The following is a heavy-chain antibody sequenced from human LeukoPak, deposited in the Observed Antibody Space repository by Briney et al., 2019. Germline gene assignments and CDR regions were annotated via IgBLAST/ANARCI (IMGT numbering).Heavy chain of an antibody. Sequence: SETLSLTCTVSGGSISGSFWHWIRQPPGKGLEWMGYVFDRGTTAYNPSLKRRATMSLDTSKSQFSLNLSSVTAADTAVYFCARDPDGYKFFDYWGRGSPVTVSS. CDR2: VFDRGTT. CDR1: GGSISGSF. D-gene: IGHD5-24*01. V-gene: IGHV4-59*01. J-gene: IGHJ4*02. CDR3: ARDPDGYKFFDY.